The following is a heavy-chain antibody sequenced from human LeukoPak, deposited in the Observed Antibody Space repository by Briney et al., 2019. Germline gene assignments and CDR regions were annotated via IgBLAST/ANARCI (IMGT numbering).Heavy chain of an antibody. V-gene: IGHV1-18*01. J-gene: IGHJ4*02. Sequence: GASVKVSCKTSGHSFTTYGTNWVRQAPGQGLEWMGWITAYNGNTNYAHKFQGRFTMTTDTYTRTVYMELRGLKSNDTAVYYCARGVSNRWADFWGQGTLVTVSS. CDR2: ITAYNGNT. CDR1: GHSFTTYG. D-gene: IGHD2/OR15-2a*01. CDR3: ARGVSNRWADF.